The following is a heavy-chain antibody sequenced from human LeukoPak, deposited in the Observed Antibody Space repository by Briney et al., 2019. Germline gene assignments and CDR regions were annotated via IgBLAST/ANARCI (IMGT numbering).Heavy chain of an antibody. Sequence: GASVRVSCKASGYTFTGYYMHWVRQAPGQGLECMGWINPNSGSTNYAQKFQGRVTMTRDTSISTAYMELSRLRSDDTAVYYCARDRGYCSSTRCYSYYYYGMDVWGQGTTVTVSS. V-gene: IGHV1-2*02. CDR2: INPNSGST. CDR3: ARDRGYCSSTRCYSYYYYGMDV. D-gene: IGHD2-2*02. CDR1: GYTFTGYY. J-gene: IGHJ6*02.